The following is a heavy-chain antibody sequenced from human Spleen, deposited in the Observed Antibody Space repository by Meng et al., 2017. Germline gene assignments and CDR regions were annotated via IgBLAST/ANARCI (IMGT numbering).Heavy chain of an antibody. J-gene: IGHJ4*02. CDR3: ARVGACSGGSCYYRLFDY. D-gene: IGHD2-15*01. CDR1: GGSINNADYY. Sequence: QVQLQQWGAGLVKPSQTLSLTCTVSGGSINNADYYWSWIRQPPGKGLEWIGYIYYSGSTYYNPSLKSRVTMSVDTSKDQFFLKLSSVTAADTAVYYCARVGACSGGSCYYRLFDYWGQGTLVTVSS. CDR2: IYYSGST. V-gene: IGHV4-30-4*01.